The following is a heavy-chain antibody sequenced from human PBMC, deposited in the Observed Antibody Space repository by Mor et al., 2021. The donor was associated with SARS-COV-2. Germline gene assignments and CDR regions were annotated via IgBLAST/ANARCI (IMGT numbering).Heavy chain of an antibody. CDR3: TRGNVAGGKANDY. J-gene: IGHJ4*02. D-gene: IGHD2-15*01. Sequence: SPKSGNTGYAQKLQGRLSMTRDTSISTAYMELSSLRSEDTAVYYCTRGNVAGGKANDYWGLGTLVTVS. V-gene: IGHV1-8*01. CDR2: SPKSGNT.